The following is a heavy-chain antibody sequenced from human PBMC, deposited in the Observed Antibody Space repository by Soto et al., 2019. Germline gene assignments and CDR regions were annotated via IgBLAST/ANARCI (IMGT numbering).Heavy chain of an antibody. CDR2: IYYSGST. CDR1: GGSISSSSYY. Sequence: NPWETLSLTCTVSGGSISSSSYYWGWIRQPPGKGLEWIGSIYYSGSTYYNPSLKSRVTISVDTSKNQFSLKLSSVTAADTAVYYCARHRMATTYYYYGMDVWGQGTTVTVSS. D-gene: IGHD5-12*01. J-gene: IGHJ6*02. CDR3: ARHRMATTYYYYGMDV. V-gene: IGHV4-39*01.